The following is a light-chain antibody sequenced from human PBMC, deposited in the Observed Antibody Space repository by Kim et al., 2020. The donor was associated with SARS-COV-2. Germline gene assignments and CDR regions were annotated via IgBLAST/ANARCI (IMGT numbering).Light chain of an antibody. V-gene: IGKV3-15*01. CDR3: LQYGGWPYT. CDR2: GAS. CDR1: QSIGSN. Sequence: EIVMTQSPATLSVSPGERVTLSCRASQSIGSNLIWYQQTPGQAPRLLFYGASTRATGIPATFSGGGSGTEFTLTISNLQSADFATYYCLQYGGWPYTFGQGTKLEI. J-gene: IGKJ2*01.